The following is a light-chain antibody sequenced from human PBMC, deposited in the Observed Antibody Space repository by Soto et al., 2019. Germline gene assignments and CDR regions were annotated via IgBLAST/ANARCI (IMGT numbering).Light chain of an antibody. J-gene: IGKJ1*01. CDR3: MQGAHWPWT. V-gene: IGKV2-30*01. CDR2: QVS. Sequence: DVVMTQSPLSLPVTLGQPASISCKSSQSPVYSDGITYLNWFQQRPGQSPRRLIYQVSNRDSGVPDRFSGSGSGTDFALKISRVEAEDVGFYYSMQGAHWPWTFGQGTKVEIK. CDR1: QSPVYSDGITY.